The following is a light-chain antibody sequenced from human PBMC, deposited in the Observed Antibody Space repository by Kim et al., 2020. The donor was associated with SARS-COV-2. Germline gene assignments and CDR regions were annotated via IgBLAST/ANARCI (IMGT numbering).Light chain of an antibody. Sequence: EIVMTQSPATLSVSPGERATLSCRASQSISSYLAWYQQKPGQAPRLLIYGASTRATGIPARFSGSGSGTEFSLTISSLRSEDFAVYYCHHYNNWPLTFGGGTKVDIK. J-gene: IGKJ4*01. V-gene: IGKV3-15*01. CDR1: QSISSY. CDR3: HHYNNWPLT. CDR2: GAS.